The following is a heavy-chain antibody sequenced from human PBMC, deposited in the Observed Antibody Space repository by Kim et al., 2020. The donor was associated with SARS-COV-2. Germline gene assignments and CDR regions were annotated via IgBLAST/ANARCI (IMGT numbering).Heavy chain of an antibody. D-gene: IGHD2-21*01. V-gene: IGHV3-48*02. Sequence: IYYADSVKGRITTTIDNAKNSLHLQMNSLKDEDTAVYHCVRDHRGGDFDIWGQRTLVTVSS. CDR3: VRDHRGGDFDI. CDR2: I. J-gene: IGHJ3*02.